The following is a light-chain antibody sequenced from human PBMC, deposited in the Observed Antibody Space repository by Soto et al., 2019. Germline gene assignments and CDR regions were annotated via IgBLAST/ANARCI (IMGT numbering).Light chain of an antibody. Sequence: EIVLTQSPATLSLSPGERATLSCRASQSVSSYIACYQQKPGQAPRLLIYDASNRATGIPARFSGSGSGTDFTLTISSLEPEDFAVYYCQQRSNWPPFTFGPGTKVDIK. CDR1: QSVSSY. CDR3: QQRSNWPPFT. V-gene: IGKV3-11*01. CDR2: DAS. J-gene: IGKJ3*01.